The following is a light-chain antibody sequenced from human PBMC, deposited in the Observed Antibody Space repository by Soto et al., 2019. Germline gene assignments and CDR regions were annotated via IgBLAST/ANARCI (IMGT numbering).Light chain of an antibody. CDR1: SSDVGGYNY. V-gene: IGLV2-14*03. CDR2: EVS. CDR3: SSYTSTTTRV. Sequence: QSALTQPPSASGSPGQSVTISCTGTSSDVGGYNYVSWYQQHPGKGPKLMIYEVSNRPSGVSNRFSGPKSGNTATLTISGLQAEDEADYYCSSYTSTTTRVFGTGTKVTVL. J-gene: IGLJ1*01.